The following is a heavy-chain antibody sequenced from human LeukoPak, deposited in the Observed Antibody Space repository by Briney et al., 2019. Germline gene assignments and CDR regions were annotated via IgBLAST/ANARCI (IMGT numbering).Heavy chain of an antibody. J-gene: IGHJ4*02. CDR3: ASDGGFEYYFDY. CDR2: IIPIFTTA. CDR1: GGTFTDYG. Sequence: ASVKVSCKSSGGTFTDYGISWVRHAPGQGLEWMGRIIPIFTTANYAQKFRGRVTITADTSTNTAYMELTSLRSEDTAVYYCASDGGFEYYFDYWGQGTLLTVSS. V-gene: IGHV1-69*06. D-gene: IGHD2/OR15-2a*01.